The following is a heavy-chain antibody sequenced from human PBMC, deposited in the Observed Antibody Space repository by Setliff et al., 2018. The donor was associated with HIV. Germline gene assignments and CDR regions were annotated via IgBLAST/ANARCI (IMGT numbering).Heavy chain of an antibody. Sequence: KPSETLSLTCTVSGPSINIHYWSWIRQSPGKGFEWIGYIYSTGSTNYNPSLQSRVTISMVASRNQFSLKVTSVTAADTAVYYCARTKGGSKHGSFWDSWGQGILVTVSS. V-gene: IGHV4-59*11. J-gene: IGHJ5*02. CDR2: IYSTGST. CDR3: ARTKGGSKHGSFWDS. CDR1: GPSINIHY. D-gene: IGHD3-10*01.